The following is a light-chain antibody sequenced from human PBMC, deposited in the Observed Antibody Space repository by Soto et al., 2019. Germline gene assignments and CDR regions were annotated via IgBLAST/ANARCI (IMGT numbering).Light chain of an antibody. Sequence: EIVLTQSPATLSLSPGERASLSCRASQSVDSYLAWYQQKPGQAPRLLIYDASNRATGIPARFSGSGSGTDFTLTISSLEPEDFAVYYCQKRSNWPITFGQGTRLEIK. CDR1: QSVDSY. V-gene: IGKV3-11*01. CDR2: DAS. J-gene: IGKJ5*01. CDR3: QKRSNWPIT.